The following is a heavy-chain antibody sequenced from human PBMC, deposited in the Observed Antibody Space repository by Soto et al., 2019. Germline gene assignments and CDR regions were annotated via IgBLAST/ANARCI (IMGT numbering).Heavy chain of an antibody. Sequence: QITLKESGPTLVKPTQTLTLTCTFSGFSLTSSGVGVGWIRQPPGKALECLALIYWDDDKRYSPSLKSRLTITKDTSKNQVVLTVTTMDPMDTATYYCAHRLTRYSWNYGLFDDWGQGALVTVSS. CDR1: GFSLTSSGVG. CDR3: AHRLTRYSWNYGLFDD. D-gene: IGHD1-26*01. CDR2: IYWDDDK. V-gene: IGHV2-5*02. J-gene: IGHJ4*02.